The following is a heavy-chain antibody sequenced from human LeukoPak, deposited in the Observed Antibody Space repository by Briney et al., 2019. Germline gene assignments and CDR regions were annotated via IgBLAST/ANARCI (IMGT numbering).Heavy chain of an antibody. Sequence: PGGSLRLSCAASGFTFSSYGMSWVRQAPGKGLEWVSAISGSGGSTYYADSVKGRFTISRDNSKNTLYLQMNSLRAEDTAVYYCAKAGTHQTVTTPPYYYYYYMDVWGKGTTVTISS. CDR1: GFTFSSYG. CDR2: ISGSGGST. CDR3: AKAGTHQTVTTPPYYYYYYMDV. V-gene: IGHV3-23*01. D-gene: IGHD4-17*01. J-gene: IGHJ6*03.